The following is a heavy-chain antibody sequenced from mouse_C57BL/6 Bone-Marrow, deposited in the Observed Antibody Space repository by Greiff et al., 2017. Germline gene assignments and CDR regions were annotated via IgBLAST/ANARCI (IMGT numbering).Heavy chain of an antibody. CDR2: IHPNSGST. CDR1: GYTFTSYW. CDR3: ESRYYYGSTYFDY. J-gene: IGHJ2*01. V-gene: IGHV1-64*01. D-gene: IGHD1-1*01. Sequence: VQLQQPGAELVKPGASVKLSCKASGYTFTSYWMHWVKQRPGQGLEWIGMIHPNSGSTNYNEKFKSKATLTVDKSSSTAYMQLSSLTSEDSAVYYGESRYYYGSTYFDYWGQGTTLTVSS.